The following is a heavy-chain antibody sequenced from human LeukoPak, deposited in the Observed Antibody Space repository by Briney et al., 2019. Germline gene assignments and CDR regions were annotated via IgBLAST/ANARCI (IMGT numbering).Heavy chain of an antibody. J-gene: IGHJ4*02. V-gene: IGHV3-74*01. CDR1: GFTFSSYW. D-gene: IGHD5-18*01. CDR3: VRGLGSGYSYAYGVY. CDR2: INGDGSDT. Sequence: GGSLRLSCKASGFTFSSYWKHWVRQIPGKGLAWVSRINGDGSDTNSADSVKGRFTISRDNAKNTLYLQMNSLRAEDTAVYYCVRGLGSGYSYAYGVYWGQGTLVTVSS.